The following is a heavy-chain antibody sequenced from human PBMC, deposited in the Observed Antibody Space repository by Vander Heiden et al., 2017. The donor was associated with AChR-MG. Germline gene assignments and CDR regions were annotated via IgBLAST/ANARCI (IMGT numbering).Heavy chain of an antibody. D-gene: IGHD1-26*01. CDR1: GYTFTSYD. CDR3: ARELRRGGAPGNYFDF. Sequence: SGASVKVSCKAYGYTFTSYDINWERQATEQGLKWMGWMNTKSGNTGYAKKCQGRVTMTRSTSISTAYMELSSLRSEATAVYHCARELRRGGAPGNYFDFWGQVTMVTVSS. CDR2: MNTKSGNT. V-gene: IGHV1-8*02. J-gene: IGHJ4*02.